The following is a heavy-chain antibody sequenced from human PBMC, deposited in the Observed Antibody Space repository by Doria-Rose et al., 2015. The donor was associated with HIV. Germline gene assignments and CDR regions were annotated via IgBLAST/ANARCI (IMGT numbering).Heavy chain of an antibody. CDR2: IYYSGST. V-gene: IGHV4-31*03. D-gene: IGHD1-26*01. CDR3: ARDSGSYNFDY. Sequence: QVHLQESGPGLVKPSQTLSLTCTVSGGSISSGGYYWTWIRQPPGKGLEWIGYIYYSGSTYYNPSLKSRVTISVDTSKNQFSLKLSSVTAADTAVYYCARDSGSYNFDYWGQGTLVTVSS. CDR1: GGSISSGGYY. J-gene: IGHJ4*02.